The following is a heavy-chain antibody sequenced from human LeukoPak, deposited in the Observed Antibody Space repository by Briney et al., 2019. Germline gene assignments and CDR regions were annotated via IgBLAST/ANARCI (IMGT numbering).Heavy chain of an antibody. J-gene: IGHJ4*02. CDR3: ARLAYYESSGYHLAH. D-gene: IGHD3-22*01. CDR1: GYSLTSYW. Sequence: GEPLKISCKSSGYSLTSYWIAWVRQMPGKGVEWMGIIYPGDSDTRYNPSFQGQVTFSADKSITTAYLQWSSLKASDTAMYYCARLAYYESSGYHLAHWGQGTLVTVPS. V-gene: IGHV5-51*01. CDR2: IYPGDSDT.